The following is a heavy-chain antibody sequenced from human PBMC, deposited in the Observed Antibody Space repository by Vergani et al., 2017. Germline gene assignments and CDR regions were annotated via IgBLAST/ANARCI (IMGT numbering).Heavy chain of an antibody. J-gene: IGHJ4*02. CDR1: GFSFNTYG. D-gene: IGHD6-19*01. CDR2: IGYDGRIK. CDR3: ARDRKAVAYIDY. V-gene: IGHV3-30*02. Sequence: QVQLVETGGGVVQPGGSLRLYCATSGFSFNTYGAHWVRQAPGKGLEWVAFIGYDGRIKYNVDSVKGRFTISRDTSKKTLSLQMRSLRADDTAVYYCARDRKAVAYIDYWGQGTLVTVSS.